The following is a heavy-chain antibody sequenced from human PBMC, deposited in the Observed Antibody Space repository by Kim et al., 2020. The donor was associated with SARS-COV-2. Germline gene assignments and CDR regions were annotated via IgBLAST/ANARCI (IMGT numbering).Heavy chain of an antibody. V-gene: IGHV1-8*02. D-gene: IGHD3-10*01. Sequence: ASVKVSCKASVYTFNNYDINWVRQAPGQGPEWMGWMNPNSGNTGYAQKFQGRVTMTRSTSTSTAYMELSSLRSDDTAVYFCARGFGMLRGVLFAYWGQGTLVTVSS. CDR3: ARGFGMLRGVLFAY. J-gene: IGHJ4*02. CDR2: MNPNSGNT. CDR1: VYTFNNYD.